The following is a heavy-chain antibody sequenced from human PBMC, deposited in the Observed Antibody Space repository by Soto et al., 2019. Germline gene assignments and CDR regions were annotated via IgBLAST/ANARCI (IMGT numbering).Heavy chain of an antibody. CDR1: GGSISSYY. D-gene: IGHD3-3*01. CDR3: ARGLRNFGWFDP. Sequence: PSETLSLTCTVSGGSISSYYWSWIRQPPGKGLEWIGYIYYSGSTNYNPSLKSRVTISVDTSKNQFSLKLSSVTAADTAVYYCARGLRNFGWFDPWGQGTLVTVSS. V-gene: IGHV4-59*01. CDR2: IYYSGST. J-gene: IGHJ5*02.